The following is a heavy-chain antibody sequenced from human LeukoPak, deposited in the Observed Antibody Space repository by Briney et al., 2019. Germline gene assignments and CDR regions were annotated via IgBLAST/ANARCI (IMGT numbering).Heavy chain of an antibody. Sequence: SETLSLTCAVSGGSFTDYYWTWIRQTPGKGLEWIGEINHVETTNYNPSLKSRVSISADTSKSQFSLKMSSVTAADTAVYYCASTSKYIGSGRDDSFDIWGQGTMVTVSS. V-gene: IGHV4-34*01. J-gene: IGHJ3*02. D-gene: IGHD3-10*01. CDR2: INHVETT. CDR3: ASTSKYIGSGRDDSFDI. CDR1: GGSFTDYY.